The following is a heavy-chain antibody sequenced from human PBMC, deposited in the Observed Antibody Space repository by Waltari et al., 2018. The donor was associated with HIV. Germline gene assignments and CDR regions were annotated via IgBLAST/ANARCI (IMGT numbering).Heavy chain of an antibody. CDR2: IGRTGGSI. CDR1: GFPFSDYG. Sequence: EEQLLESGGGLIQPGGSLSLSCAASGFPFSDYGMAWVRQAPGKGLEWVAAIGRTGGSISYADSVKGRFSISRDNSKSTLFLQMDSLRVDDTAVYYCARDPRYGDYFFDYWGQGTLVTVSS. D-gene: IGHD4-17*01. J-gene: IGHJ4*02. CDR3: ARDPRYGDYFFDY. V-gene: IGHV3-23*01.